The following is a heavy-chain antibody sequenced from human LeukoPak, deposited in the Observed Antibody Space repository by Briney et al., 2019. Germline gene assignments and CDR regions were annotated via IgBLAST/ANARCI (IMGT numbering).Heavy chain of an antibody. J-gene: IGHJ4*02. CDR3: ARNRVVGATTPFDN. Sequence: GGSLRLSCAASGFTFSTYRMSWVRQAPGKGLEWVANIKQDGSEKYYVDSVKGRFTSSRDNAKNSLYLQMNNLRAEDTAVYYCARNRVVGATTPFDNWGQGALVTVSS. V-gene: IGHV3-7*01. D-gene: IGHD1-26*01. CDR2: IKQDGSEK. CDR1: GFTFSTYR.